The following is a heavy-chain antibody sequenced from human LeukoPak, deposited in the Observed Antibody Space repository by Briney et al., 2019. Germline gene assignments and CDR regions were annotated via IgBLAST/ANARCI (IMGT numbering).Heavy chain of an antibody. D-gene: IGHD1-26*01. CDR2: ISAYNGNT. Sequence: ASVKVSCKASGYTFTSYGISWVRQAPGQGLEWMGWISAYNGNTNYAQKLQGRVTMTTDTSTSTAYMELRSLRSDDTAVYYCARDRVRERSYYGMDVWGQGTTVTVSS. CDR3: ARDRVRERSYYGMDV. J-gene: IGHJ6*02. CDR1: GYTFTSYG. V-gene: IGHV1-18*01.